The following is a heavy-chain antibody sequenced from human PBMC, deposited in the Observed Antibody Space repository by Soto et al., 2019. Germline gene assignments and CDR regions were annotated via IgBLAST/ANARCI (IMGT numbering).Heavy chain of an antibody. CDR2: IQNSGIT. CDR1: GGSLIRGR. CDR3: ASYREGGSGRGY. J-gene: IGHJ4*02. D-gene: IGHD2-15*01. V-gene: IGHV4-59*01. Sequence: SETLRLTWSVSGGSLIRGRWSWFRQPPGMGLEWIGYIQNSGITNYNPSLQSRVTKSVGTSKNHFSLRLTSVTASDTAVYSCASYREGGSGRGYWSQGHLVTVS.